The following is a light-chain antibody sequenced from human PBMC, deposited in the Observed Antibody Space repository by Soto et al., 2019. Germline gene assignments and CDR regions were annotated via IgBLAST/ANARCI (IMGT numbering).Light chain of an antibody. Sequence: EILMTQSPVTLSVSPGERATLSCRASQSVSSNLAWYQQKPGQAPSLLIYGAFTRATGIPARFSGTGSGTEFTLTISSLQSEDFALYYCQQRSNWPITFGQGTRLEIK. CDR2: GAF. J-gene: IGKJ5*01. V-gene: IGKV3-15*01. CDR1: QSVSSN. CDR3: QQRSNWPIT.